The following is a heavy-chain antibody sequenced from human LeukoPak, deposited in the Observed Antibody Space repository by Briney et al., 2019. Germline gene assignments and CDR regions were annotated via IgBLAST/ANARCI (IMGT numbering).Heavy chain of an antibody. D-gene: IGHD5-24*01. CDR3: ARIRDGYNDAYDI. CDR1: GGTFSSYA. J-gene: IGHJ3*02. CDR2: IIPIFGTA. V-gene: IGHV1-69*05. Sequence: ASVKVSCKASGGTFSSYAISWVRQAPGQGLEWMGGIIPIFGTANYAQNFQGRVTMTRDTSTSTVYMVLSSLRSEDTAVYYCARIRDGYNDAYDIWGQGTLVTVSS.